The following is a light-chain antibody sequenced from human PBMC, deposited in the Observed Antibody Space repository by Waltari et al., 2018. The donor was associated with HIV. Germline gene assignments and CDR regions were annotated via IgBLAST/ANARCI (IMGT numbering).Light chain of an antibody. Sequence: DIQMTQSPSTLSASVGDRVNITCRASQSISSWLAWYQQKPGKAPKRLIYKASSLESGGPSRFSGSGAGTEFTLTVSSLQPDDFATYYCQQYNSYSTFGQGTKLEIK. CDR3: QQYNSYST. J-gene: IGKJ2*01. V-gene: IGKV1-5*03. CDR1: QSISSW. CDR2: KAS.